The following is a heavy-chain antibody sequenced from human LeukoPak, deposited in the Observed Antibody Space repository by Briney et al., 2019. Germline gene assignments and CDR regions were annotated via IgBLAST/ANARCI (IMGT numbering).Heavy chain of an antibody. CDR1: GGSFSGYY. CDR2: INHSGST. Sequence: SETLSLTCAVYGGSFSGYYWSWIRQPPGKGLEWIGEINHSGSTNYNPSLKSRVTISVDTSKNQLSLKLSSVTAADTAVYYCARGSSSWYRNYYYYYGMDVWGKGTTVTVSS. D-gene: IGHD6-13*01. V-gene: IGHV4-34*01. J-gene: IGHJ6*04. CDR3: ARGSSSWYRNYYYYYGMDV.